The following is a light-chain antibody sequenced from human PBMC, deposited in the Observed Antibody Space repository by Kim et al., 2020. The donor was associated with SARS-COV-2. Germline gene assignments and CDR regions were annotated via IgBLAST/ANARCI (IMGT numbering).Light chain of an antibody. CDR1: SSAVAHYDS. V-gene: IGLV2-11*03. Sequence: GRSATLSVTGTSSAVAHYDSVSWYQQHAGKAPKLMIYDVTTRPSGVPDRFSGSKSGNTASLTISGLQAEDESDYYCCSYAGRYAYVFGTGTKVTVL. CDR2: DVT. CDR3: CSYAGRYAYV. J-gene: IGLJ1*01.